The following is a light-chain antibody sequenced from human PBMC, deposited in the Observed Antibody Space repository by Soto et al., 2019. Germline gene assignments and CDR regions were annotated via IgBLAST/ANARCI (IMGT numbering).Light chain of an antibody. CDR2: GIF. J-gene: IGKJ1*01. V-gene: IGKV3-20*01. CDR3: QQYGDSSWT. Sequence: EIVLTQSQRTLSLSPGERATLSCRASQSVASRNLAWFQQKPGQTPRLLIYGIFSRASGIPDRFSGSGSGTDFTLTITSLEPEDFAVYYCQQYGDSSWTFGQGTKVEI. CDR1: QSVASRN.